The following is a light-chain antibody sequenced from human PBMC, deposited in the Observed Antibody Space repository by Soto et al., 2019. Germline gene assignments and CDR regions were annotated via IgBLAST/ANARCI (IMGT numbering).Light chain of an antibody. J-gene: IGLJ2*01. V-gene: IGLV2-8*01. Sequence: QSVLTQPPSASGSPGQSVTISCTGTSSDVGGYTYVSWYQHHPDKAPKLIIYEVYKRPSGVPDRFSGSKSGNTASLTVSGLQAEDEAEYYCSSYAASDSFVVFGGGTKLPVL. CDR2: EVY. CDR3: SSYAASDSFVV. CDR1: SSDVGGYTY.